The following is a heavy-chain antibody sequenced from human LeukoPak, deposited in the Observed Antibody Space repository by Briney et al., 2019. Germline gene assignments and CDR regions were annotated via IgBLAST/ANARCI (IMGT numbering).Heavy chain of an antibody. V-gene: IGHV1-2*02. CDR3: ARSWFKSNYYYMDV. J-gene: IGHJ6*03. CDR1: GYTFTNYG. Sequence: ASVKVSCKASGYTFTNYGISWVRQAPGQGLEWMGWINPNSGGTNYAQKFQGRVTMTRDTSISTAYMEVTSLTSDDTAVYYCARSWFKSNYYYMDVWGKGTTVTVSS. CDR2: INPNSGGT. D-gene: IGHD3-10*01.